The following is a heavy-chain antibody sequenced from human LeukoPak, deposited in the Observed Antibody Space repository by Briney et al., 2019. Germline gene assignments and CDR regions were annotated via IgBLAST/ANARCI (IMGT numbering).Heavy chain of an antibody. CDR2: ISWDGGST. CDR3: AKDLDSSGVGPFDI. CDR1: GLTFSTYD. J-gene: IGHJ3*02. V-gene: IGHV3-43*02. Sequence: GGSLRLSCAASGLTFSTYDMHWVRQATGKGLEWVSLISWDGGSTYYADSVKGRFTISRDNSKNSLYLQMNSLRTEDTALYYCAKDLDSSGVGPFDIWGQGTMVTVSS. D-gene: IGHD3-22*01.